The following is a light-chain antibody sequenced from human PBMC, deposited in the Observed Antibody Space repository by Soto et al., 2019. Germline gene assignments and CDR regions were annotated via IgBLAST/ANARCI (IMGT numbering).Light chain of an antibody. CDR2: YDD. CDR3: ATWDDSLNTEL. V-gene: IGLV1-36*01. J-gene: IGLJ2*01. CDR1: SSNIGNKP. Sequence: QSVLTQPPSVSGAPRQRVTISCSGSSSNIGNKPVNWYQQLPGRAPKLLIYYDDLRPSGVSDRFSGSKSGTSASLTISGLQSEDEAHYYCATWDDSLNTELFGGGTKVTVL.